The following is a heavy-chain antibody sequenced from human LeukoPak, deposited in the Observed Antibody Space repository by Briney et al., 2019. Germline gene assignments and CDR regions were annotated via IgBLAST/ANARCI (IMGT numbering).Heavy chain of an antibody. Sequence: PGGSLRLSCAASGFTFSSYWMSWVRQAPGKGLEWVANIKQDGSEKYYVDSVKGRFTISRDNAKNSLYLQMNSLRAEDTAVYYCARDGMVRGVIPNWFDPWGQGTLVTVSS. CDR2: IKQDGSEK. V-gene: IGHV3-7*01. D-gene: IGHD3-10*01. CDR3: ARDGMVRGVIPNWFDP. J-gene: IGHJ5*02. CDR1: GFTFSSYW.